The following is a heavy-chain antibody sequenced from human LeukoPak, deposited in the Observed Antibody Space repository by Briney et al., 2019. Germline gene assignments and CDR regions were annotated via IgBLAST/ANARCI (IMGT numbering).Heavy chain of an antibody. Sequence: PGGSLRLSCAASGFTFSSYWMSWVRQAPGKGLEWVANIKQDGSEKKYVDSVKGRFTISRDNAKNSLYLQMNSLRAEDTAVYYCAELGITMIGGVWGKGTTVTISS. V-gene: IGHV3-7*01. CDR3: AELGITMIGGV. J-gene: IGHJ6*04. CDR2: IKQDGSEK. D-gene: IGHD3-10*02. CDR1: GFTFSSYW.